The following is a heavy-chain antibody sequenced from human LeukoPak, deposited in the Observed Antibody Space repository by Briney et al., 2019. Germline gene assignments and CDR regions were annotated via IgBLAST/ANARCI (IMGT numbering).Heavy chain of an antibody. Sequence: GRCLRLSRTASGFTFNTYTTKWVRQAPGKGLEWVSSISSSSYYIYYADSVKGRFTISRDNAKNSLFLQMNSLRAEDTAVYYCGAAYSGSSPFDYWGQGTLVTVSS. CDR3: GAAYSGSSPFDY. V-gene: IGHV3-21*01. CDR2: ISSSSYYI. CDR1: GFTFNTYT. D-gene: IGHD1-26*01. J-gene: IGHJ4*02.